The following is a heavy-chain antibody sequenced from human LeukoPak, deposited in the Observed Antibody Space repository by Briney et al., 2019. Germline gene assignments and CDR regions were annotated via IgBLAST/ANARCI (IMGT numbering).Heavy chain of an antibody. CDR3: ARDHHDLWSGYYPDY. V-gene: IGHV4-4*07. CDR1: GGSISSYY. CDR2: IYTSGST. D-gene: IGHD3-3*01. Sequence: SETLSLTCTVSGGSISSYYWSWIRQPAGKGLEWIGRIYTSGSTNYNPSLKSRATMSVDTSKNQFPLKLSSVTAADTAVYYCARDHHDLWSGYYPDYWGQGTLVTVSS. J-gene: IGHJ4*02.